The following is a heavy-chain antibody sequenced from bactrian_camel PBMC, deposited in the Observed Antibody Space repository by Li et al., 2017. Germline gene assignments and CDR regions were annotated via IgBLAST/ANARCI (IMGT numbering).Heavy chain of an antibody. CDR3: AASPLLFGGASDLISSWSYKH. D-gene: IGHD6*01. CDR1: AYSDC. V-gene: IGHV3S53*01. CDR2: IDSVGRA. Sequence: VQLVESGGGSVQVGGSLRLSCAASAYSDCMGWFRQAPGKEREGVAAIDSVGRASYADSVKGRFTISHDNEKNTVSLLMNSLKPEDTDMYYCAASPLLFGGASDLISSWSYKHWGQGTQVTVS. J-gene: IGHJ4*01.